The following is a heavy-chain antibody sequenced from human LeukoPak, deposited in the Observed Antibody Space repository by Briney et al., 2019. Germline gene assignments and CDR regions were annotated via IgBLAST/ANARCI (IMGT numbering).Heavy chain of an antibody. CDR1: GFTFDDYA. V-gene: IGHV3-9*01. D-gene: IGHD3-16*01. CDR3: AKDSDDYVWGSSSPFDY. Sequence: GGSLRLSCAASGFTFDDYAMHWVRQAPGKGLEWVSGISWNSGSIGYADSVKGRFTISRDNAKNSLYLQMNSLRAEDTALYYCAKDSDDYVWGSSSPFDYWGQGTLVTVSS. CDR2: ISWNSGSI. J-gene: IGHJ4*02.